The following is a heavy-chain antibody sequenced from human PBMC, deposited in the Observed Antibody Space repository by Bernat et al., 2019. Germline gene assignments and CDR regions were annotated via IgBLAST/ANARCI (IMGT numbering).Heavy chain of an antibody. J-gene: IGHJ4*02. CDR2: IDPSDSYT. CDR1: GYSFTSYW. Sequence: EVQLVQSGAEVKKPGESLRISCKGSGYSFTSYWISWVRQMPGNGLEWMGRIDPSDSYTNYSPSFQGHVTISAEKSISTAYLQWSSLKASDTAMYYCARPRDSGYDWYYFDYWGQGTLVTVSS. V-gene: IGHV5-10-1*03. CDR3: ARPRDSGYDWYYFDY. D-gene: IGHD5-12*01.